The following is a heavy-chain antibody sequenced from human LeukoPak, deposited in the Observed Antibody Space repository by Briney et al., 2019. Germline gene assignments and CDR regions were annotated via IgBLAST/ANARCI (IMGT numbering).Heavy chain of an antibody. J-gene: IGHJ4*02. D-gene: IGHD3-10*01. V-gene: IGHV4-61*02. CDR1: GDSITSDTYY. CDR3: ARDRYGSGSFDS. Sequence: PSQTLSLTCTVSGDSITSDTYYWTWIRQPAGKGLEWIGRIYTSGSTNYNPSLRSRVTISVDTSKNQFSLKVRSVTAADTAVYYCARDRYGSGSFDSWGQGTLVTVSS. CDR2: IYTSGST.